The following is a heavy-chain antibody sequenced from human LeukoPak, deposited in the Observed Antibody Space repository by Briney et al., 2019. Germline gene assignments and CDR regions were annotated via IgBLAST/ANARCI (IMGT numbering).Heavy chain of an antibody. CDR3: ARDWSVATIDY. J-gene: IGHJ4*02. V-gene: IGHV1-2*06. D-gene: IGHD5-12*01. Sequence: GASVKVSCKASGYTFTGYYMHWVRQAPGQGLEWMGRINLNSGGTNYAQKFQGRVTMTRDTAISTAYMEVSRLRSDDTAVYYCARDWSVATIDYWGQGTLVTVSS. CDR1: GYTFTGYY. CDR2: INLNSGGT.